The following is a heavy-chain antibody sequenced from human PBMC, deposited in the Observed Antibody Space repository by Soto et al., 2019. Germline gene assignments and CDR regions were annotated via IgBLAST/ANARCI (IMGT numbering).Heavy chain of an antibody. J-gene: IGHJ4*02. V-gene: IGHV4-39*01. CDR1: GGSISSSSYY. D-gene: IGHD6-19*01. CDR2: IYYSGST. CDR3: ARRGSGGIAVAGTSFDY. Sequence: QLQLQESGPGLVKPSETLSLTCTVSGGSISSSSYYWGWIRQPPGKGLEWIGSIYYSGSTYYNPSLTSRVTIYVDTSKNQFSLKLSSVTAADTAVYYCARRGSGGIAVAGTSFDYWGQGTLVTVSS.